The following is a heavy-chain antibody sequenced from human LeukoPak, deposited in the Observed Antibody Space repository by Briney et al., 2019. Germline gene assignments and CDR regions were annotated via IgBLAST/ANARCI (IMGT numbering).Heavy chain of an antibody. CDR1: GYTFTSYD. CDR2: MSPNSGNT. J-gene: IGHJ5*02. Sequence: ASVKVSCKATGYTFTSYDINWVRQATGQGLEWMGWMSPNSGNTGYAQKFQGRVTITRNTSISTAYMELSSLRSEDTAVYYCARVMITIFGVVHWFDPWGQGTLVTVSS. CDR3: ARVMITIFGVVHWFDP. D-gene: IGHD3-3*01. V-gene: IGHV1-8*03.